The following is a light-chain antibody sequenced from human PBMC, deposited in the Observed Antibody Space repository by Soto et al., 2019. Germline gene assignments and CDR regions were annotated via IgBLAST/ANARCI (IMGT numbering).Light chain of an antibody. V-gene: IGLV7-46*01. CDR3: LLSYNDARV. J-gene: IGLJ2*01. CDR2: DTT. Sequence: QAVVTQEPSLTVSPGWTVTRTCGSNTGAVTSIHWPYWFQQRPGQAPRTLIYDTTIKHSWTPARFSGYLLGGKAALTLSGAQPEDEAEYYCLLSYNDARVFGGGTKLTVL. CDR1: TGAVTSIHW.